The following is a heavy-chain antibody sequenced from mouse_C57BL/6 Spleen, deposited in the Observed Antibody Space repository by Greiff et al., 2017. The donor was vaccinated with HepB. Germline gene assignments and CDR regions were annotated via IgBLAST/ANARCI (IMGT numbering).Heavy chain of an antibody. J-gene: IGHJ3*01. CDR2: INPNNGGT. Sequence: EVQLQQSGPELVKPGASVKISCKASGYTFTDYYMNWVKQSHGKSLEWIGDINPNNGGTSYNQKFKGKATLTVDKSSSTAYMELRSLTSEDSAVYYCASKDYDGFAYWGQGTLVTVSA. CDR1: GYTFTDYY. CDR3: ASKDYDGFAY. V-gene: IGHV1-26*01. D-gene: IGHD2-4*01.